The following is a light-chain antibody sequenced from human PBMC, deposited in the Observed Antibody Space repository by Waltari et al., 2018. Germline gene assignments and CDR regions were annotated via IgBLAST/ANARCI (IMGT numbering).Light chain of an antibody. CDR3: QQDYSLPLT. CDR1: QGIDKE. Sequence: MGVTQSPTSLSASVGDRVTVTCRASQGIDKELSWYQQRLGEAPRLLIYVASTLQTGISSRFSGSGSGTDFTLTISNLQPEDVAIYFCQQDYSLPLTFGGGTKVEI. V-gene: IGKV1-27*01. J-gene: IGKJ4*01. CDR2: VAS.